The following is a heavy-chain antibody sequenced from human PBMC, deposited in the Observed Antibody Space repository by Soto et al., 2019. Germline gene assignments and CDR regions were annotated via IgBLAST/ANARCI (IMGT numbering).Heavy chain of an antibody. CDR2: IYYTGST. J-gene: IGHJ4*01. V-gene: IGHV4-39*01. CDR1: GGSISSSSYY. CDR3: ARLCSSTSCLLDY. D-gene: IGHD2-2*01. Sequence: SETLSLTCTVSGGSISSSSYYWGWIRQPPGKGLEWIGSIYYTGSTFYNPSLKSRVTISVDTSKNQFPLKLSSVTAADTAVYYCARLCSSTSCLLDYWGHGTLVTVSS.